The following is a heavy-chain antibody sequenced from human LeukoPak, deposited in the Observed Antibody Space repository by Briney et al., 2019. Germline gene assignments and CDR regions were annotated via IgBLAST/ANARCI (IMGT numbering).Heavy chain of an antibody. V-gene: IGHV3-33*06. D-gene: IGHD1-7*01. Sequence: PGGSLRLSCAASGFTFSSYGMHWVRQAPGKGLEGVAVIWYDGSNKYYADSVKGRFTISRDNSKNTLYLQMNSLRAEDTAVYYCVKERYNWNYAYHMDVWGKGTTVTVSS. J-gene: IGHJ6*03. CDR1: GFTFSSYG. CDR3: VKERYNWNYAYHMDV. CDR2: IWYDGSNK.